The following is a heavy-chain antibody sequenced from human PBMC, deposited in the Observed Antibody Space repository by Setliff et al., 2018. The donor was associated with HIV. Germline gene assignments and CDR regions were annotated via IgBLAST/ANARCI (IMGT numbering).Heavy chain of an antibody. Sequence: SETLSLTCSVSGVSISNYYWSWIRQPPGKGLEWIGFTYSSGSTNYNPSLKSRVTISVDTSKNQFSLKLNSVTAADTAVYYCARNVGGLRSAVNWFDPWGQGTLVTVSS. CDR1: GVSISNYY. V-gene: IGHV4-59*08. D-gene: IGHD4-17*01. CDR2: TYSSGST. CDR3: ARNVGGLRSAVNWFDP. J-gene: IGHJ5*02.